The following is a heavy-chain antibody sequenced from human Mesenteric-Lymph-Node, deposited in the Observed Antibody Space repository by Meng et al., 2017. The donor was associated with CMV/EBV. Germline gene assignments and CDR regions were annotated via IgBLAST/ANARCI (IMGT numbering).Heavy chain of an antibody. CDR2: IHNSGTSR. D-gene: IGHD5-12*01. J-gene: IGHJ4*02. V-gene: IGHV3-48*03. CDR1: GFIFSNYE. CDR3: ARGWMTTPFDS. Sequence: GESLKISCEGSGFIFSNYEMNWVRQAPGKGLEWVSYIHNSGTSRYYADSVKGRFTISRDNAQNSLFLQMSSLKIEDTAVYYCARGWMTTPFDSWGPGTLVTVSS.